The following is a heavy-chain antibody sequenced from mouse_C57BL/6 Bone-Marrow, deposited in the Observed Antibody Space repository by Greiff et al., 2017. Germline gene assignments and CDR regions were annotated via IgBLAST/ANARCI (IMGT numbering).Heavy chain of an antibody. CDR2: IDPENGDT. D-gene: IGHD2-12*01. J-gene: IGHJ2*01. V-gene: IGHV14-4*01. CDR1: GFNIQDDY. Sequence: VQLQQSGAELVRPGASVKLSCTASGFNIQDDYMHWVKQRPEQGLEWIGWIDPENGDTEYASKFQGKATITADTSSNTASLQLSSLTSEDTAVYYCSPYYSLDYWGQGTALSVSS. CDR3: SPYYSLDY.